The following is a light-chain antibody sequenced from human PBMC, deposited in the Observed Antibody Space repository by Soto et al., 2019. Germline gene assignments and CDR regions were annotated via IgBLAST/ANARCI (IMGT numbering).Light chain of an antibody. CDR3: QQRSTWPL. J-gene: IGKJ5*01. CDR2: DTS. CDR1: QAISRY. Sequence: DIVLPQSPATLSLSPGDSANLSCRASQAISRYLAWYQQKPGQAPRLLIYDTSKRATGIPARFSGSGSGTDFTLTISNLEPEDLAVYYCQQRSTWPLFGQGTRLEIK. V-gene: IGKV3-11*01.